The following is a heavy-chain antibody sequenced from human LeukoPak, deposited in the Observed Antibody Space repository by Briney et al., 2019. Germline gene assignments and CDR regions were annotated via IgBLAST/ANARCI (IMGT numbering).Heavy chain of an antibody. CDR3: ARVKQRPVRLLGRDTTYNYYYYMDV. D-gene: IGHD6-13*01. Sequence: GGSLRLSCAASGFMFSSYWMSWVRQAPGKGLEWVANIKQDRSEKYYVDSVKGRFTVSRDNARNSLYLQMNSLSPEDTAVYYCARVKQRPVRLLGRDTTYNYYYYMDVWGKGTTVTVSS. V-gene: IGHV3-7*01. CDR1: GFMFSSYW. J-gene: IGHJ6*03. CDR2: IKQDRSEK.